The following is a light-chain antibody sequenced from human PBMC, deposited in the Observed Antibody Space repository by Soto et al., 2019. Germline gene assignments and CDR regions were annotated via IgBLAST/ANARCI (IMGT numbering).Light chain of an antibody. CDR2: KAS. Sequence: DIKMSQSQSTLSGSVGDRVTITCRASQTISSWLAWYQQKPGKAPKLLIYKASTLKSGVPSRFSGSGSGTEFTLTISSLQPDDFATYYCQHYNSYSEAFGQGTKV. CDR1: QTISSW. CDR3: QHYNSYSEA. J-gene: IGKJ1*01. V-gene: IGKV1-5*03.